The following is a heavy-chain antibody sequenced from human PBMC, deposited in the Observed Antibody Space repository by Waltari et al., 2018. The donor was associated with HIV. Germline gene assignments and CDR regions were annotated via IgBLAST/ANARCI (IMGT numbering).Heavy chain of an antibody. V-gene: IGHV1-3*01. CDR2: INADNGNT. CDR1: GTIFTSFA. CDR3: ARDSHLPV. Sequence: QVQLVQSGAEGKKPGASVKVSCKASGTIFTSFALHWVRQAPGQRLEWMGWINADNGNTKYSQKFQDRVTITRDTSASTAYMELSSLTSEDTAVYYCARDSHLPVWGQGTLVTVSS. J-gene: IGHJ4*02.